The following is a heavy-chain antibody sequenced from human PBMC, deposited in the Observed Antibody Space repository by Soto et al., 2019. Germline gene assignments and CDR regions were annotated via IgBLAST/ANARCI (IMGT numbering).Heavy chain of an antibody. CDR3: ARGGNDLRLG. CDR2: IYYSGST. J-gene: IGHJ4*02. V-gene: IGHV4-61*01. CDR1: GGSVSSGSYY. Sequence: QVQLQESGPGLVKPSEILSLTCTVSGGSVSSGSYYWSWIRQPPGKGLEWIGYIYYSGSTNYNPSLKSRVTISVDTSKNQFSLKLSSVTAADTAVYYCARGGNDLRLGWGQGTLVTVSS. D-gene: IGHD5-12*01.